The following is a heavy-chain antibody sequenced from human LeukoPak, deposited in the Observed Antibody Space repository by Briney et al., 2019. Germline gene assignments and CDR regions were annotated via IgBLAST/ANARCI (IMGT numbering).Heavy chain of an antibody. J-gene: IGHJ4*02. Sequence: GGSLRLSCAASGFTFSSYAMPWVRQAPGKGLEWVAVISYDGSNKYYADSVKGRFTISRDNSKNTLYLQMNSLRAEDTAVYYCARDGTYYYDSSGYYPIDYWGQETLVTVSS. CDR3: ARDGTYYYDSSGYYPIDY. CDR2: ISYDGSNK. V-gene: IGHV3-30-3*01. D-gene: IGHD3-22*01. CDR1: GFTFSSYA.